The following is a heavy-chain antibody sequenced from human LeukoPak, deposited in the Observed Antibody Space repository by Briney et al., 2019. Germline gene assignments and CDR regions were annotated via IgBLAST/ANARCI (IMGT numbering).Heavy chain of an antibody. CDR3: ARGRLAAAGTDFDY. D-gene: IGHD6-13*01. CDR1: GFTFSSYS. V-gene: IGHV3-21*01. Sequence: PGGSLRLSCAASGFTFSSYSMNWVRQAPGKGLEWVSSISSSSSYIYYADSVKGRFTISRDNDKNSLYLQMNSLRAEDTAVYYCARGRLAAAGTDFDYWGQGTLVTVSS. CDR2: ISSSSSYI. J-gene: IGHJ4*02.